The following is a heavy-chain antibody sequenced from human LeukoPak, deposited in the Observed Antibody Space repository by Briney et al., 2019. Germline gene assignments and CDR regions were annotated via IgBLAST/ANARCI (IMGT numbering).Heavy chain of an antibody. J-gene: IGHJ4*02. D-gene: IGHD2-8*01. CDR1: GFTFSSYA. V-gene: IGHV3-30*01. CDR3: ARDGPAIVLMLYY. CDR2: ISYDGSNK. Sequence: PGRSLILSCAASGFTFSSYAMHWVRQAPGKGLEWVAVISYDGSNKYYAGSVKGRFTISRDNSKNTLYLQMNSLGAEDTAVYYCARDGPAIVLMLYYGGQGTLVTVSA.